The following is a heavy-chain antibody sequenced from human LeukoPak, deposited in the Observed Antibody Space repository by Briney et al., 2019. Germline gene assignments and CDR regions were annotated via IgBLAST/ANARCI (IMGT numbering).Heavy chain of an antibody. CDR3: ARHVRGYMDV. D-gene: IGHD3-10*01. J-gene: IGHJ6*03. CDR1: GGSISSYY. V-gene: IGHV4-59*04. CDR2: IYYSGST. Sequence: PSETLSLTCTVSGGSISSYYWSWIRQPPGKGLEWIGSIYYSGSTYYNPSLKSRVTISVDTSKNQFSLKLSSVTAADTAVYYCARHVRGYMDVWGKGTTVTISS.